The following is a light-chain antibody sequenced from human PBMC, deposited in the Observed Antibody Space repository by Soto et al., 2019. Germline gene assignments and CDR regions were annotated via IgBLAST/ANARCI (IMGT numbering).Light chain of an antibody. V-gene: IGKV1D-12*01. CDR1: RVISGG. J-gene: IGKJ5*01. CDR3: QQGNNFPVT. Sequence: FQITHSPFPLFASVEDGVPILCRPIRVISGGLAWYQQKPGQAPKFLIYAASNLQSGDPSRFSGSGSGTDFALTISSLQPEDFATYYCQQGNNFPVTFGQGTRLEIK. CDR2: AAS.